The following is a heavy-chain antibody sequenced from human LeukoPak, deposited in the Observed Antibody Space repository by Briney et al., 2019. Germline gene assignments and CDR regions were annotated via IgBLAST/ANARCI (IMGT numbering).Heavy chain of an antibody. V-gene: IGHV3-64D*06. J-gene: IGHJ4*02. Sequence: GGSLRLSCSASGFTFSSYAMHWVRQAPGKGLEYVSAISSNGGSTYYADSVKGRLTISRDNSKNTLYLQMSSLRAEDTAVYYCVKVMAEYQLLSGPDYWGQGTLVTVSS. CDR1: GFTFSSYA. CDR2: ISSNGGST. D-gene: IGHD2-2*01. CDR3: VKVMAEYQLLSGPDY.